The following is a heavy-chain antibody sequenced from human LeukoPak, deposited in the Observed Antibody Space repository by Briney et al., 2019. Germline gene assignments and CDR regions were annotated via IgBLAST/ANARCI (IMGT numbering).Heavy chain of an antibody. Sequence: SQTLSLTCALSGDSVSCNSVTWNWIRQSPSRGLECLGRTYYRSTWYNDYAVSVRGRITVNPDTSKNQFSQHLNSVAPEDTAVYYCARRLTQYDGFDPWGQGILVTVSS. V-gene: IGHV6-1*01. J-gene: IGHJ5*02. CDR1: GDSVSCNSVT. D-gene: IGHD1-1*01. CDR3: ARRLTQYDGFDP. CDR2: TYYRSTWYN.